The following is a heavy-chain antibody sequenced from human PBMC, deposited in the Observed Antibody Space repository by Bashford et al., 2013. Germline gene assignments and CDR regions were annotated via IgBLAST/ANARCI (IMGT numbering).Heavy chain of an antibody. Sequence: ASVKVSCKASGYTFTGHYMHWVRQAPGQGLEWMGWINPNSGGTNYAQKFQGRVAMTRDTSISTAYMELSRLRSDDTAVYYCARQVIVVVPAATHYYGMDVWGQGTTVTVSS. CDR1: GYTFTGHY. V-gene: IGHV1-2*02. D-gene: IGHD2-2*01. CDR2: INPNSGGT. J-gene: IGHJ6*02. CDR3: ARQVIVVVPAATHYYGMDV.